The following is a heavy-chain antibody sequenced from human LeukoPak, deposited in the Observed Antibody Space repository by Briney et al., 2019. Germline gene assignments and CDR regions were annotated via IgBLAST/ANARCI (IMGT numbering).Heavy chain of an antibody. V-gene: IGHV5-51*01. CDR2: IYPSNSDT. CDR3: AGHGDDASGGALPRAG. D-gene: IGHD2-15*01. Sequence: GESLKISCKGSGYIFSNYWIGWVRQMPGKSLEWMGIIYPSNSDTRYSPSFQGQVTLSVDKSINTAYLQWSSLKASDTAMYYCAGHGDDASGGALPRAGWGQGTLVTVSS. CDR1: GYIFSNYW. J-gene: IGHJ4*02.